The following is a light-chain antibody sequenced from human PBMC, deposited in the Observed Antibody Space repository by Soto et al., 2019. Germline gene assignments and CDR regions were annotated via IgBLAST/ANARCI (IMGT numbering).Light chain of an antibody. CDR1: QSISNY. J-gene: IGKJ3*01. CDR3: QQSYRTPFT. V-gene: IGKV1-39*01. Sequence: DIQMTQSPSSLSASVGDSVTITCRASQSISNYLNWYQQKPGKAPKLLVYAASSLQSGVPSRFSGSGSGTDFTLTIRSLQPEDFATYYCQQSYRTPFTFGPGTKVDI. CDR2: AAS.